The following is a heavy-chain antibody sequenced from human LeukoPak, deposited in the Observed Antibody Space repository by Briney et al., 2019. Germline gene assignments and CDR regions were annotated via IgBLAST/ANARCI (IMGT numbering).Heavy chain of an antibody. Sequence: GRTLRLSCAASGFTLEDYAMRWVRHAAGKGMEWVSGISWNSGSIVYADSVKGRFTISRDNAKHSLYLQMNSLRAEDTALYYCAKDRSSSGWYDYFDYWRQGTLVTVSS. J-gene: IGHJ4*02. CDR2: ISWNSGSI. CDR1: GFTLEDYA. CDR3: AKDRSSSGWYDYFDY. V-gene: IGHV3-9*01. D-gene: IGHD6-19*01.